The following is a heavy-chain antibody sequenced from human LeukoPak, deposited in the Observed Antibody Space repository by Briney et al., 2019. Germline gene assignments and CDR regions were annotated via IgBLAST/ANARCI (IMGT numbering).Heavy chain of an antibody. CDR3: ARVSGTAWYGGNSLFDY. Sequence: SETLSLTCTVSGGSISSSSYYWGWIRQPPGKGLEWIGSIYYSGSTYYNPSLKSRVTISVDTSKNQFSLKLSSVTAADTAVYYCARVSGTAWYGGNSLFDYWGQGTLVTVSS. CDR1: GGSISSSSYY. D-gene: IGHD4-23*01. V-gene: IGHV4-39*07. J-gene: IGHJ4*02. CDR2: IYYSGST.